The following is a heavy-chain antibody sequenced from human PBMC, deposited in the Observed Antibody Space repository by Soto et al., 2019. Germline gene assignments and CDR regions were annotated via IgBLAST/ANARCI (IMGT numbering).Heavy chain of an antibody. CDR2: MNPNSGNT. Sequence: ASVKVSCKASGYTFTSYDINWVRQATGQGLEWMGWMNPNSGNTGYAQKFQGRVTMTRNTSISTAYMELSSLRSEDTAVYYCARLRPPFDPPTGDDAFDIWGQGTMVTV. CDR1: GYTFTSYD. CDR3: ARLRPPFDPPTGDDAFDI. D-gene: IGHD7-27*01. J-gene: IGHJ3*02. V-gene: IGHV1-8*01.